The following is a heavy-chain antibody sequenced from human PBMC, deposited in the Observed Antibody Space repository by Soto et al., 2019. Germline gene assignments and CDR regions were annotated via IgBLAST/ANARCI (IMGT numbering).Heavy chain of an antibody. J-gene: IGHJ5*02. D-gene: IGHD2-2*01. CDR2: IYYSGST. Sequence: QLQLQESGPGLVKPSETLSLTCTVSGGSISSSSYYWGWIRQPPGKGLEWIGSIYYSGSTYYNPSLKSRVAISVDTSKNQFSLKLSSVTAAGTAVYYCARQPYCSSTSCYPFSTGFDPWGQGTLVTVSS. CDR1: GGSISSSSYY. V-gene: IGHV4-39*01. CDR3: ARQPYCSSTSCYPFSTGFDP.